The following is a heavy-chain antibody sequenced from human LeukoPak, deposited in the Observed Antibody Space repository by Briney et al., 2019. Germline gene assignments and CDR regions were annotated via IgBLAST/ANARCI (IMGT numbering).Heavy chain of an antibody. CDR1: DGSFSGYY. CDR2: IYYSGST. Sequence: SETLSLTCAVYDGSFSGYYWSWIRQPPGKGLEWIEYIYYSGSTNYNPSLKSRVTISIDTSKNQFSLKLSSVTAADTAVYYCAKSSGSYYNVDFDYWGQGTLVTVSS. CDR3: AKSSGSYYNVDFDY. V-gene: IGHV4-59*01. J-gene: IGHJ4*02. D-gene: IGHD3-10*01.